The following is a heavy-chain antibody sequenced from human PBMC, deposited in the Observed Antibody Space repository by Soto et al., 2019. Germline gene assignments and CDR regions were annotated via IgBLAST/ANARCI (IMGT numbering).Heavy chain of an antibody. CDR3: ASTGRYCSSTSCYRDPYFDN. V-gene: IGHV4-31*01. Sequence: QVQLQESGPGLVKPSQTLSLTCTVSGGSISSGGYYWSWIRQHPGKGLEWIGYIYYSGSTYYNPSLKSPVTISVDTSKNQFSLKLSSVTAAETAVYYCASTGRYCSSTSCYRDPYFDNWGQGTLVTVSS. D-gene: IGHD2-2*01. CDR2: IYYSGST. CDR1: GGSISSGGYY. J-gene: IGHJ4*02.